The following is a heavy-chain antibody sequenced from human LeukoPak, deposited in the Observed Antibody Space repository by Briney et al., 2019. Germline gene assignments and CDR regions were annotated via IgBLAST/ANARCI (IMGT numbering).Heavy chain of an antibody. Sequence: SETLSLTCAVYGGSFSGYYWSWIRQPPGKGLEWIGEINHGGSTNYNPSLKSRVTISVDTSKNQFSLKLSSVTAADTAVYYCARVTWPTFDYWGQGTLVTVSS. CDR2: INHGGST. CDR3: ARVTWPTFDY. D-gene: IGHD5-12*01. V-gene: IGHV4-34*01. CDR1: GGSFSGYY. J-gene: IGHJ4*02.